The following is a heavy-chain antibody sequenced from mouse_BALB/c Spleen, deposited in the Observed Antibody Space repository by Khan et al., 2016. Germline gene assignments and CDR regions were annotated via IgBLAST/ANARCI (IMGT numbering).Heavy chain of an antibody. J-gene: IGHJ2*01. CDR3: AREDYGNYGDYFDD. CDR1: GFTFSSYA. D-gene: IGHD2-1*01. CDR2: ISSGGST. V-gene: IGHV5-6-5*01. Sequence: EVELVESGGGLVKPGGSLKLSCAASGFTFSSYAMSWVRQTPEKRLEWVASISSGGSTYYPDSVKGRFTISRDKARKILNLQMSSLRSENTAMYYCAREDYGNYGDYFDDWGQGTTLTVSS.